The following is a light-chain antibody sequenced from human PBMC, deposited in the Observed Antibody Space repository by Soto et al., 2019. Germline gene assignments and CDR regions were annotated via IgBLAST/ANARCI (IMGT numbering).Light chain of an antibody. CDR3: QQYFTSPLT. Sequence: IVMTQSPATLSVSPGERATLSCRASQGISNYLAWYQQKPGQAPRLLIYGASSRATGIPDRFSGGGSGTDFTLTISRLEPEDFAMYYCQQYFTSPLTFGGGTKVDIK. J-gene: IGKJ4*01. V-gene: IGKV3-20*01. CDR2: GAS. CDR1: QGISNY.